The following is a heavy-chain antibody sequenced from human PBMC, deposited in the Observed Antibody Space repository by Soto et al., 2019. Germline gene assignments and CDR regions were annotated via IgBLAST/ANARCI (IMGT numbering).Heavy chain of an antibody. CDR2: INHSGST. J-gene: IGHJ5*02. Sequence: TLSLTCAVYGGSFSGYYWSWIRQPPGKGLEWIGEINHSGSTNYNPSLKSRVTISVDTSKNQFSLKLSSVTAEDTAVYYCAKARYFDWLNWFDPWGQGTLVTVSS. V-gene: IGHV4-34*01. CDR1: GGSFSGYY. D-gene: IGHD3-9*01. CDR3: AKARYFDWLNWFDP.